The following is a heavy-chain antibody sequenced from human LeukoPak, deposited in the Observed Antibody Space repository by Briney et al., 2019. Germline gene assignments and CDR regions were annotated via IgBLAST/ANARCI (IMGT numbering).Heavy chain of an antibody. J-gene: IGHJ5*02. D-gene: IGHD2-2*02. Sequence: ASVMVSCKASGYTFTGYYMHWVRQAPGQGLEWMGWINPNSGGTNYAQKFQGRVTMTRDTSISTAYMELSRLRSVDTAVYYCAREDIVVVPAAINADNWFDPWGQGTLVTVSS. CDR1: GYTFTGYY. V-gene: IGHV1-2*02. CDR3: AREDIVVVPAAINADNWFDP. CDR2: INPNSGGT.